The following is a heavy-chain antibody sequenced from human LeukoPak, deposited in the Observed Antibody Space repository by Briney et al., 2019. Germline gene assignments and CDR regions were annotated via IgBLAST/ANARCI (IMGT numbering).Heavy chain of an antibody. V-gene: IGHV3-23*01. CDR2: ISGSGGST. D-gene: IGHD3-10*01. CDR3: AKREYYYGSGSSQQEYYFDY. CDR1: GFTFSSHA. J-gene: IGHJ4*02. Sequence: PGGSLRLSCAASGFTFSSHAMSWVRQAPGKGLEWVSAISGSGGSTYYADSVRGRFTISRDNSKNTLYLQMNSLRAEDTAVYYCAKREYYYGSGSSQQEYYFDYWGQGTLVTVSS.